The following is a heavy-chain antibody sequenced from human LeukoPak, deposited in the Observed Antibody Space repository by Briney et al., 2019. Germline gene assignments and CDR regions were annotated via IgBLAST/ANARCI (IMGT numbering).Heavy chain of an antibody. CDR2: IRYDGSNK. V-gene: IGHV3-30*02. J-gene: IGHJ3*02. CDR1: GFTFGSYW. D-gene: IGHD3-9*01. Sequence: GGSLRLSCAASGFTFGSYWMHWVRQAPGKGLEWVAFIRYDGSNKYYADSVKGRFTISRDNSKNTLYLQMNSLRAEDTAVYYCAKVGDYDILTGYYLSGAFDIWGQGTMVTVSS. CDR3: AKVGDYDILTGYYLSGAFDI.